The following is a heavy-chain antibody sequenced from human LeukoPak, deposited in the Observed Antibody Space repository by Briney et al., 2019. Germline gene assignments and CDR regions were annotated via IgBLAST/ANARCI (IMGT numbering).Heavy chain of an antibody. CDR3: ATSGGEPYYYYYMDV. V-gene: IGHV4-59*01. Sequence: SETLSLTCTVSGGSISSYYWSWIRQPPGKGLEWIGYIYYSGSTNYNPSLKSRVTISVDTSKNQFSLKLSSVTAADTAVYYCATSGGEPYYYYYMDVWGKGTTVTISS. CDR2: IYYSGST. CDR1: GGSISSYY. J-gene: IGHJ6*03. D-gene: IGHD2-15*01.